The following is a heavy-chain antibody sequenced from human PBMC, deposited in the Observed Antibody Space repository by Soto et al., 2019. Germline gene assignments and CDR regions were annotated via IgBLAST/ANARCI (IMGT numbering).Heavy chain of an antibody. CDR3: ARVLKSDSSSSGDALYYYYMDV. Sequence: GGSLRLSCAASGFTFSSYAMSWVRQAPGKGLEWVSAISGSGGSTYYADSVKGRFTISRDNAKNTLYLQMNSLRAEDTAVYYCARVLKSDSSSSGDALYYYYMDVWGKGTTVTVSS. D-gene: IGHD6-6*01. CDR1: GFTFSSYA. J-gene: IGHJ6*03. V-gene: IGHV3-23*01. CDR2: ISGSGGST.